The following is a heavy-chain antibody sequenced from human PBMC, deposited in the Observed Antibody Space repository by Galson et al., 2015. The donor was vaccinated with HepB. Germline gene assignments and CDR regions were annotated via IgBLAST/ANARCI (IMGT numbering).Heavy chain of an antibody. CDR2: INPSGGST. D-gene: IGHD2-2*01. CDR1: GYTFTSYY. Sequence: SVKVSCKASGYTFTSYYMHWVRQAPGQGLEWMGIINPSGGSTSYAQKFQGRVTMTRDTSTSTVYMELSSLRSEDTAVYYCARALPGYCSSTSCPMGGAFDIWGQGTMVTVSS. J-gene: IGHJ3*02. CDR3: ARALPGYCSSTSCPMGGAFDI. V-gene: IGHV1-46*01.